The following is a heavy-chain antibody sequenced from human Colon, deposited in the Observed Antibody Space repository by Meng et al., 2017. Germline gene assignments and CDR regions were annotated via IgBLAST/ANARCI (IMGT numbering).Heavy chain of an antibody. CDR3: ARDIYNSGGKYFDL. J-gene: IGHJ2*01. CDR2: IRFDGTIQ. CDR1: GFTFSNLS. D-gene: IGHD2-15*01. Sequence: EHLVASGGGGGHPGRSLGLSCAASGFTFSNLSMHWVRQAPGKGLEGVAHIRFDGTIQYYVQFVKGRFTVSRDDSKSTLYLQMDSLRVEDTAVYYCARDIYNSGGKYFDLWGRGTLVTVSS. V-gene: IGHV3-33*01.